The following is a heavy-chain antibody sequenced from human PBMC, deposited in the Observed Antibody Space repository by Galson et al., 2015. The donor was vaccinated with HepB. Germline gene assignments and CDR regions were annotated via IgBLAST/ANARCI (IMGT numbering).Heavy chain of an antibody. Sequence: SVKVSCKASGYTFNNYGISWVRQAPGQGLEWMAWISAYDGHTKFAEKFQDRVIMTTDTSTRTAYMELRSLRSDDTAVYYCARETDTAMVIYGMDVWGQGTPVTVSS. V-gene: IGHV1-18*01. CDR2: ISAYDGHT. CDR3: ARETDTAMVIYGMDV. CDR1: GYTFNNYG. D-gene: IGHD5-18*01. J-gene: IGHJ6*02.